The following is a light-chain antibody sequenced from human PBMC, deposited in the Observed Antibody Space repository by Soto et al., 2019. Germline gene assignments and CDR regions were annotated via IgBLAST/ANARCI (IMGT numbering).Light chain of an antibody. CDR1: QGISSY. V-gene: IGKV1-9*01. CDR2: AAS. J-gene: IGKJ4*01. CDR3: QQLNSYPPT. Sequence: DIQLTQSPSFLSASVGDRVTITCRASQGISSYLAWYQQKPGQAPKLLIYAASTLQSVVPSRFSGSGSGTEFALTVRSLQAEDFATYYCQQLNSYPPTFGGATKVEIK.